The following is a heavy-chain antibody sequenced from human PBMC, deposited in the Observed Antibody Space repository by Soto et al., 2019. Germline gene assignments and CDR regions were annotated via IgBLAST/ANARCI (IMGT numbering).Heavy chain of an antibody. J-gene: IGHJ4*02. CDR3: ARTRGYSVDVLGY. CDR2: ISYSGVST. V-gene: IGHV3-23*01. Sequence: PGGSLRLSCAASGFTFSSYAMTWVRQAPGKGLEWVSAISYSGVSTYYADSVKGRFTISRDSSENTLSLQMNSLRVDDTAVYYCARTRGYSVDVLGYWGQGTLVTVSS. D-gene: IGHD5-12*01. CDR1: GFTFSSYA.